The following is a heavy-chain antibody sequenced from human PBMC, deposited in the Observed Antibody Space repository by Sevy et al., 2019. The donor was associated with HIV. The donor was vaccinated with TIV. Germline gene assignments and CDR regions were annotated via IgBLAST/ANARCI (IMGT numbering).Heavy chain of an antibody. V-gene: IGHV1-2*02. CDR1: GYTFTGYY. CDR3: ARGDYYDSSGYYYYYYGMDV. D-gene: IGHD3-22*01. CDR2: INPNSGGT. J-gene: IGHJ6*02. Sequence: ASVKVSCKASGYTFTGYYMHWVRQAPGQGLEWMGWINPNSGGTNYAQKFQGRVTMTRDTSISTAYMGLSRLRSDDTAVYYCARGDYYDSSGYYYYYYGMDVWGQGTTVTVSS.